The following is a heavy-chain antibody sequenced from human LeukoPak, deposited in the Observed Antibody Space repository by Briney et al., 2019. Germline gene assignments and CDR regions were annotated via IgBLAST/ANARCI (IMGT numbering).Heavy chain of an antibody. CDR2: IYHSGST. J-gene: IGHJ4*02. Sequence: SETLSLTCTVSSGSIRSYYWGWIRQPPGKGLEWIGSIYHSGSTYYNPSLKSRVTISVDTSKNQFSLKLSSVTAADTAVYYCVQSDFDYWGQGTLVTVSS. V-gene: IGHV4-38-2*02. D-gene: IGHD1-1*01. CDR3: VQSDFDY. CDR1: SGSIRSYY.